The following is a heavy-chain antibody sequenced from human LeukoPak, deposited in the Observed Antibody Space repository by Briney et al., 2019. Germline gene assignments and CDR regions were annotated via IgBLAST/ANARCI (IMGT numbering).Heavy chain of an antibody. CDR2: INHSGST. J-gene: IGHJ4*02. D-gene: IGHD1-14*01. CDR1: GGSISSGSYY. CDR3: ASGIRYPVY. V-gene: IGHV4-39*07. Sequence: SQTLSLTCTVSGGSISSGSYYWSWIRQPPGKGLEWIGEINHSGSTNYNPSLKSRVTISVDTSKNQFSLKLSSVTAADTAVYYCASGIRYPVYWGQGTLVTVSS.